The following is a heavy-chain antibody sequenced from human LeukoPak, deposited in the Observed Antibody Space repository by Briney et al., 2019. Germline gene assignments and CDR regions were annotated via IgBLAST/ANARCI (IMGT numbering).Heavy chain of an antibody. CDR2: IYHSGST. D-gene: IGHD3-9*01. CDR3: ARVATYYDILTGYIPSSFDP. J-gene: IGHJ5*02. V-gene: IGHV4-30-2*01. CDR1: GGSINSGGYY. Sequence: TLSLTCTVSGGSINSGGYYWSWIRQPPGKGLQWVGYIYHSGSTSYNPSLKSRVTISVDRSQNQFSLKLSSVTAADTAVYYCARVATYYDILTGYIPSSFDPWGQGTLVTVSS.